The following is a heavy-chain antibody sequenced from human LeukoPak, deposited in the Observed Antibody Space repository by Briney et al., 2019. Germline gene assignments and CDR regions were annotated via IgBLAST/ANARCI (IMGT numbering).Heavy chain of an antibody. V-gene: IGHV3-7*01. CDR3: ARESRAAYGSGSYYNPRSFDI. Sequence: GGSLRLSCAASGFTFRSYWMSWVRQAPGKGLEWVAIIDQDGSAQYFVDSVKGRFTISRDNAKDLLYLQMNSLRAEDTAVYYCARESRAAYGSGSYYNPRSFDIWGQGTLVTVSS. CDR1: GFTFRSYW. J-gene: IGHJ3*02. D-gene: IGHD3-10*01. CDR2: IDQDGSAQ.